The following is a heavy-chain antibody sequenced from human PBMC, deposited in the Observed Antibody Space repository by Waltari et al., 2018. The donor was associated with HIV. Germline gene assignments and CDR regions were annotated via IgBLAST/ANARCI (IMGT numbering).Heavy chain of an antibody. V-gene: IGHV4-61*01. CDR1: GDSVSRGSYS. D-gene: IGHD4-4*01. J-gene: IGHJ4*02. Sequence: QVQLQESGPGLVKPSETLSLTCNVSGDSVSRGSYSWTWIRQPPGKGLEWIGYVYYSGTTNYNPSLKTRVTISIDTSKNQFSLKLTSLTAADTAIYYCARDSPMTTFDFWGQGTLVTVSS. CDR2: VYYSGTT. CDR3: ARDSPMTTFDF.